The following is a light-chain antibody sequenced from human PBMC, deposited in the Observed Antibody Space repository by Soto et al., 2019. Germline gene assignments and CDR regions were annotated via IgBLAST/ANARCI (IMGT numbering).Light chain of an antibody. CDR2: SAN. V-gene: IGLV7-43*01. CDR1: TGAVTNDNY. J-gene: IGLJ2*01. Sequence: QAVVTQEPSLTVSPGGTVTLTCASSTGAVTNDNYPNWLQQKPGQAPRGLIYSANNRHSWTPARFSCSLLGGKAALTLSGVQPDDEGDDYCLLYFGGAQVFGGGTKLTVL. CDR3: LLYFGGAQV.